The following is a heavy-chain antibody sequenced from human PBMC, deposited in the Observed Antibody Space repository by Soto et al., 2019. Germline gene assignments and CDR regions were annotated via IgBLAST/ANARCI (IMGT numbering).Heavy chain of an antibody. J-gene: IGHJ4*02. Sequence: EVQLLESGGGLVQPGGSLRLSCAASGFTFSSYAMSWVRQAPGKGLEWVSAISGSGGSTYYADSVKGRFTIPRDNSKNTLYLQMNSLRAEDTAVYYCAKDNSYGSGRPNFGYWGQGTLVTVSS. V-gene: IGHV3-23*01. CDR3: AKDNSYGSGRPNFGY. D-gene: IGHD3-10*01. CDR1: GFTFSSYA. CDR2: ISGSGGST.